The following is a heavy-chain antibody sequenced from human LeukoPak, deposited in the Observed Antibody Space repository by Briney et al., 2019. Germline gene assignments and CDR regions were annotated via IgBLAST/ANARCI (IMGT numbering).Heavy chain of an antibody. CDR2: IYTSGST. V-gene: IGHV4-61*02. D-gene: IGHD2-15*01. J-gene: IGHJ4*02. CDR1: GGSISSGSYY. CDR3: ARDPGGGGTYYFDY. Sequence: SETLSLTCTVSGGSISSGSYYWSWIRQPAGKGLEWIGRIYTSGSTNYNPSLKSRVTISVDTSKNHFSLILTSVTAADTAVYYCARDPGGGGTYYFDYWGQGTLVTVSS.